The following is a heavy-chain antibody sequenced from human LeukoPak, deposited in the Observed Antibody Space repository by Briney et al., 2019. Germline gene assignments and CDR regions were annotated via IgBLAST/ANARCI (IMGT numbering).Heavy chain of an antibody. J-gene: IGHJ6*04. D-gene: IGHD2-21*01. CDR2: VSDSGTRT. Sequence: GGSLRLSCAASGFTFSSYDMTWVRQAPGKGLEWVSAVSDSGTRTFYADSVKGRFAISRDNSRNTLFLQMNSLRADDTAVYYCARPGCGGNCYYRMDVWGKGTTVTVSS. CDR3: ARPGCGGNCYYRMDV. V-gene: IGHV3-23*01. CDR1: GFTFSSYD.